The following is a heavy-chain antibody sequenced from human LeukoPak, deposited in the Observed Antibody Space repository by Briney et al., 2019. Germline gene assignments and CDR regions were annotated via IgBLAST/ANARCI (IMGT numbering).Heavy chain of an antibody. Sequence: ASVKVSCKASGYTFTDYYMHWVRQAPGQGLEWMGWINPNSGGTSYAQKFQGRVTMTRDTSISTAYMDLSSLRSDDTAVYYCARGGWVRGVITRNGLDYWGQGTLVTVSS. D-gene: IGHD3-10*01. CDR3: ARGGWVRGVITRNGLDY. V-gene: IGHV1-2*02. J-gene: IGHJ4*02. CDR1: GYTFTDYY. CDR2: INPNSGGT.